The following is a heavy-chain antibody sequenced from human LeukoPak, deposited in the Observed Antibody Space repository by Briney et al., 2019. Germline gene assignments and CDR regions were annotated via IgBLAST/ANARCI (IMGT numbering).Heavy chain of an antibody. CDR2: INPNSGGT. V-gene: IGHV1-2*02. J-gene: IGHJ6*02. CDR3: ARDVAYSSSWVYYYYYGMDV. Sequence: ASVKVSCEASGYTFTGYYMHWVRQAPGQGLEWMGWINPNSGGTNYAQKFQGRVTMTRDTSISTAYMELSRLRSDDTAVYYCARDVAYSSSWVYYYYYGMDVWGQGTTVTVSS. D-gene: IGHD6-13*01. CDR1: GYTFTGYY.